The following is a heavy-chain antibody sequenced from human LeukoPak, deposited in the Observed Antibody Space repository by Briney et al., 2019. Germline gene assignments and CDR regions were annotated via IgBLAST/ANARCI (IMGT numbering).Heavy chain of an antibody. D-gene: IGHD6-19*01. J-gene: IGHJ4*02. CDR1: GFTFSNAW. CDR2: IKSKTDGGTT. CDR3: TTDHAVQWLEWYYFDY. Sequence: GGSLRLSCAASGFTFSNAWMSWVRQAPGKGLEWVGRIKSKTDGGTTDYAAPVKGRFTISRDDSKNTLYLRMNSLKTEDTAVYYCTTDHAVQWLEWYYFDYWGQGTLVTVSS. V-gene: IGHV3-15*01.